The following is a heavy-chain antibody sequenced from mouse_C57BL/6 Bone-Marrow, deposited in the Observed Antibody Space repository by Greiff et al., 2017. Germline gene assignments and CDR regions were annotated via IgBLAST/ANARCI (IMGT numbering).Heavy chain of an antibody. J-gene: IGHJ2*01. CDR2: IYPRSGNT. CDR3: ARSAYYSNEDY. CDR1: GYTFTSYG. Sequence: QVQLKESGAELARPGASVKLSCKASGYTFTSYGISWVKQRTGQGLEWIGEIYPRSGNTYYNEKFKGKATLTADKSSSTAYMELRSLTSEDSAVYFCARSAYYSNEDYWGQGTTLTVSS. D-gene: IGHD2-5*01. V-gene: IGHV1-81*01.